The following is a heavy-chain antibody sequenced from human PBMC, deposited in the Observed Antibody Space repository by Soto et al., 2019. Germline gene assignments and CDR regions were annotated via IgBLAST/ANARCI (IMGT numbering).Heavy chain of an antibody. Sequence: LARAVSRVCLDGKSMSWAGHGPEKGKEWISLISCDGGITDYSESVKGRFISSRDNSKIHLFLKMNSLTGEDDAMYFCARDFFVMITRQKRSIDFWGQGTLGTVS. CDR1: RVCLDGKS. CDR2: ISCDGGIT. CDR3: ARDFFVMITRQKRSIDF. D-gene: IGHD1-20*01. V-gene: IGHV3-43D*03. J-gene: IGHJ1*01.